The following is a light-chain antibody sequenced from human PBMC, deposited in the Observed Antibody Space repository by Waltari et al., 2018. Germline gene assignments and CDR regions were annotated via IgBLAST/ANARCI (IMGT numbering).Light chain of an antibody. CDR2: EVS. CDR3: SSFTSSSTVL. J-gene: IGLJ2*01. CDR1: SSDVVRYTR. Sequence: QSALTQPPSVSGSPGQSVTISSTGTSSDVVRYTRVSWYHQPPGPAPKVMIYEVSNRPAGVPDRFSGSKSGNTASLTISGLQAEDEADYYCSSFTSSSTVLFGGGTKLTVL. V-gene: IGLV2-18*02.